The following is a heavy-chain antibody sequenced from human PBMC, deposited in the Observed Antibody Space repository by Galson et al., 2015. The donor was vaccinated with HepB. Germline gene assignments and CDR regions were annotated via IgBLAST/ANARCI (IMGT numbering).Heavy chain of an antibody. J-gene: IGHJ3*02. D-gene: IGHD1-26*01. CDR1: GFTFSSYG. CDR2: ISYDGSNK. Sequence: SLRLSCAASGFTFSSYGMHWVRQAPGKGLEWVAVISYDGSNKYYADSVKGRFTISRDNSKNTLYLQMNSLRAEDTAVYYCAKDGSVGATSPDAFDIWGQGTMVTVSS. CDR3: AKDGSVGATSPDAFDI. V-gene: IGHV3-30*18.